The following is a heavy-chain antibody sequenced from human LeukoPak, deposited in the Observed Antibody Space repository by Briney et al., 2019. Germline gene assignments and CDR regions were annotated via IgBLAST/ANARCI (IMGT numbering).Heavy chain of an antibody. CDR1: GFTFSNYA. CDR2: ISYDGSSR. J-gene: IGHJ6*02. Sequence: GGSLRLSCAASGFTFSNYAMHWVRQAPGKGLEWVAVISYDGSSRYYADSVKGRFTISRDNSKSTLYLQMNSLRGEDTAVYYCAKKGSDAMDVWGQGTTVTVPS. D-gene: IGHD1-26*01. V-gene: IGHV3-30*18. CDR3: AKKGSDAMDV.